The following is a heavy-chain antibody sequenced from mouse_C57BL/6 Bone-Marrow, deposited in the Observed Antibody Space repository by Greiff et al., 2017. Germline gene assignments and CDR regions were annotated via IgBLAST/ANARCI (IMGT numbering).Heavy chain of an antibody. J-gene: IGHJ2*01. CDR2: IYPGSGNT. CDR1: GYTFTDYY. V-gene: IGHV1-76*01. D-gene: IGHD1-2*01. Sequence: VQLQQSGAELVRPGASVKLSCKASGYTFTDYYINWVKQRPGQGLEWIARIYPGSGNTYYNEKFKGKATLTAEKSSSTAYMQLSSLTSEGSAVYSCARRTTAYYFDYWGQGTTLTVSS. CDR3: ARRTTAYYFDY.